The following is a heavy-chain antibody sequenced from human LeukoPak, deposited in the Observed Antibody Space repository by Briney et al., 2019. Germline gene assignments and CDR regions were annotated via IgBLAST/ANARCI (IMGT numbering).Heavy chain of an antibody. CDR2: IYYSGNT. Sequence: SETLSLTCTVSGGSINSYSYYWGCIPQPPGKGLVWIGSIYYSGNTYHNPSLKIRVTISVDTSKNQFSLKLTSVDAAESSVYYCARWGSGAFDIWGQGTMVTVSS. J-gene: IGHJ3*02. CDR1: GGSINSYSYY. V-gene: IGHV4-39*01. CDR3: ARWGSGAFDI. D-gene: IGHD3-10*01.